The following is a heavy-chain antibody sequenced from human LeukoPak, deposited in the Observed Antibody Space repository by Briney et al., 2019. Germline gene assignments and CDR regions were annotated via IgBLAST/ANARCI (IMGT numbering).Heavy chain of an antibody. J-gene: IGHJ3*02. D-gene: IGHD1-1*01. V-gene: IGHV3-74*01. CDR2: INSDGSST. Sequence: AGGSLRLSCVASGFTFSNYWMHWVRQAPGKGLVWVSRINSDGSSTTSADSVKGRFTVSRDNAENTLFLQMNSLRADDTAVYFCARGNAHAFDIWGQGTMVTVSS. CDR3: ARGNAHAFDI. CDR1: GFTFSNYW.